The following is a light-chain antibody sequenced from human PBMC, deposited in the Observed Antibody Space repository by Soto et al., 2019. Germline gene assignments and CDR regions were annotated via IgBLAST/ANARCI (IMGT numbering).Light chain of an antibody. CDR3: TSYTTSNTLQV. CDR1: SSDVGGSNY. Sequence: QSALIQPASVSGSPGQSITICCTGTSSDVGGSNYVSWYQHHPHRAPKLLIYEVSYRPSGVSNRFSGSKSGNMASLTISGLQAEDAADYYCTSYTTSNTLQVFGSGTKLTVL. J-gene: IGLJ6*01. V-gene: IGLV2-14*01. CDR2: EVS.